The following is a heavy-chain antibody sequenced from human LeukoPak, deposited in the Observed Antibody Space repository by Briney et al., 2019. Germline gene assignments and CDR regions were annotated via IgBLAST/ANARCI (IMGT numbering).Heavy chain of an antibody. J-gene: IGHJ3*02. D-gene: IGHD6-19*01. V-gene: IGHV1-2*06. CDR1: GYTFTGYY. CDR2: INPNSGGT. Sequence: GASVKVSCKASGYTFTGYYMHWVRQAPGQGLEWMGRINPNSGGTNYAQKFQGRVTMTRDTSISTAYMELSSLRSEDTAVYYCARTQWLGDAFDIWGQGTMVTVSS. CDR3: ARTQWLGDAFDI.